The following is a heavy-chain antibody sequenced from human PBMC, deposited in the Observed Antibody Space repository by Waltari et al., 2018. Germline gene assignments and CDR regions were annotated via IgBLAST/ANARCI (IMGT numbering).Heavy chain of an antibody. V-gene: IGHV3-9*01. CDR1: GFTFDDYA. D-gene: IGHD3-22*01. Sequence: EVQLVESGGGLVQPGRSLRLSCAASGFTFDDYAMHWVRQAPGKGLEWVSGISWNSGSIGYADSVKGRLTISRDNAKNSLYLQMNSLRAEDTALYYCAKSHYYDSSGYPRDWYFYLWGRGTLVTVSS. J-gene: IGHJ2*01. CDR3: AKSHYYDSSGYPRDWYFYL. CDR2: ISWNSGSI.